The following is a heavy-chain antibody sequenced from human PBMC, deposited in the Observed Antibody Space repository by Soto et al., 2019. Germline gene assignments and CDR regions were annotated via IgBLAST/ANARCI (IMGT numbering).Heavy chain of an antibody. J-gene: IGHJ3*02. CDR1: GGSFSCYY. D-gene: IGHD3-9*01. CDR2: INHSGST. CDR3: ARXDRRYFDWLLTRGAFDI. V-gene: IGHV4-34*01. Sequence: SETLSLTCAVYGGSFSCYYWSWIRQPPGKGLEWIGEINHSGSTNYNPSLKSRVTISVDTSKNQFSLKLSSVTAADTAVYYCARXDRRYFDWLLTRGAFDIWGQGTMVTVSS.